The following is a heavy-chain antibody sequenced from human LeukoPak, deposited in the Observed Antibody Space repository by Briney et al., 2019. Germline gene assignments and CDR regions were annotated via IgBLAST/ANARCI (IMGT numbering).Heavy chain of an antibody. J-gene: IGHJ6*03. CDR2: MNPNSGNT. Sequence: ASVKVSCKASGYTFTSYDINWVRQATGQGLEWMGWMNPNSGNTGYAQKFQGRVTMTRNTSINTAYMELSSLRSEDTAVYYCARGPPRGIVATILHVNYYYYMDVWGKGTTVTVSS. CDR3: ARGPPRGIVATILHVNYYYYMDV. V-gene: IGHV1-8*01. D-gene: IGHD5-12*01. CDR1: GYTFTSYD.